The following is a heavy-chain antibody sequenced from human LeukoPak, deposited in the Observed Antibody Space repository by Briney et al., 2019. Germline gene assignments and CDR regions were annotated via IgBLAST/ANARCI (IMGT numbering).Heavy chain of an antibody. V-gene: IGHV4-59*08. D-gene: IGHD4-17*01. J-gene: IGHJ5*01. CDR1: GDSITISY. CDR3: AKRIIEARENGDSNWLDP. CDR2: ISYGGST. Sequence: PSETLSLTCTVSGDSITISYWNWIRQPPGRGLEWIGRISYGGSTNYNPSLKSRVIISRDTSKNQFSLELTSVTAADTAIYYCAKRIIEARENGDSNWLDPWGQGTLVTVSS.